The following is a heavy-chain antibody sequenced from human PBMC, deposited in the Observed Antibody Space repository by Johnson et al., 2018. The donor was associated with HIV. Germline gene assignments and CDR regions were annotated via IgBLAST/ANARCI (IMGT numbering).Heavy chain of an antibody. V-gene: IGHV3-7*01. CDR1: GFTFSSYW. CDR2: IKQDGSEK. CDR3: ARYSGSYLPDAFDS. D-gene: IGHD1-26*01. J-gene: IGHJ3*02. Sequence: VQLVESGGGLVQPGGSLRLSCAASGFTFSSYWMSWVRQAPGKGLEWVANIKQDGSEKYYVDSVKGRFTISRDNAKNSLYLQMNSLRAEDTAVYYCARYSGSYLPDAFDSWGQGTMVTVAS.